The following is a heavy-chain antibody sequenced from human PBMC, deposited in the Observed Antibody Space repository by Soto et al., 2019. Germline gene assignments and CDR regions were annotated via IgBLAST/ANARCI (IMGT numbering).Heavy chain of an antibody. CDR2: INTANDNT. Sequence: ASVKVSCKASGYTFTSYAMHWVRQAPGQRLEWMGWINTANDNTKYSQKFQGRVTITRDTSASTAYLDLSSLRSEDTAVYYCARGNSWSYFDYWGQGTLVTVSS. J-gene: IGHJ4*02. D-gene: IGHD6-13*01. CDR1: GYTFTSYA. CDR3: ARGNSWSYFDY. V-gene: IGHV1-3*04.